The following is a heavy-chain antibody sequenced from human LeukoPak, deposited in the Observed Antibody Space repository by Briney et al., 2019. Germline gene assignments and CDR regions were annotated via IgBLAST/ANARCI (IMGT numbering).Heavy chain of an antibody. CDR2: INHSGST. CDR1: GGSFSGYY. Sequence: SETLSLTCAVYGGSFSGYYRSWIRQPPGKGLEWIGEINHSGSTNYNPSLKSRVTISVDMSKNQFSLKLSSVTAADTAVYYCARGGFSGYCSSTSCSRTKRNFDYWGQGTLVTVSS. V-gene: IGHV4-34*01. D-gene: IGHD2-2*01. J-gene: IGHJ4*02. CDR3: ARGGFSGYCSSTSCSRTKRNFDY.